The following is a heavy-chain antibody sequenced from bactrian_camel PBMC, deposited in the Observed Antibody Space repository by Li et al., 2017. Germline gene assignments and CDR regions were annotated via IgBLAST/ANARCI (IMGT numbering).Heavy chain of an antibody. CDR2: IDSDGRSDFGTS. V-gene: IGHV3S42*01. CDR3: AASGGQLGRWCYEFPVNWVSWLYN. CDR1: GFTDPSYC. Sequence: QLVESGGGSVQPGGSLTLSCSASGFTDPSYCVGWFRQAPGEAREDVAHIDSDGRSDFGTSSYADSVKGRFAVSLNSAKNTLYLHMNSLKPEDTAMYHCAASGGQLGRWCYEFPVNWVSWLYNWGQGTQVTVS. D-gene: IGHD3*01. J-gene: IGHJ4*01.